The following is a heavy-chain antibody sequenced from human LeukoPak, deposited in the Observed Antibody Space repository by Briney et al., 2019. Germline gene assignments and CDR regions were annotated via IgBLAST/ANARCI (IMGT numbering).Heavy chain of an antibody. CDR1: GGSISSANW. J-gene: IGHJ4*02. CDR3: ARHMATPGTRGFDS. D-gene: IGHD5-24*01. Sequence: SGTLSLTCAVSGGSISSANWWSWDRQPPGEGLEWIGEIYLGGKTNYNPSLKSRVTISIDTSKNQSSLKLISVTAADTALYYCARHMATPGTRGFDSWGQGTLVTVSS. V-gene: IGHV4-4*02. CDR2: IYLGGKT.